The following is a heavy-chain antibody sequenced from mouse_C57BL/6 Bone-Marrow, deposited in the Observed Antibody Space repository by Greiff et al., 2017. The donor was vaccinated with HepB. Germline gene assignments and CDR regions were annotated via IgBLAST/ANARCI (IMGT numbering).Heavy chain of an antibody. D-gene: IGHD3-2*02. J-gene: IGHJ2*01. CDR3: ARSRQLRPSFDY. CDR2: IHPNSGST. Sequence: QVQLQQPGAELVKPGASVKLSCKASGYTFTSYWMHWVKQRPGQGLEWIGMIHPNSGSTNYNEKFKSKATLTVDKSSSTAYMQLSSLTSEDSAVYYCARSRQLRPSFDYWGQGTTLTVSS. V-gene: IGHV1-64*01. CDR1: GYTFTSYW.